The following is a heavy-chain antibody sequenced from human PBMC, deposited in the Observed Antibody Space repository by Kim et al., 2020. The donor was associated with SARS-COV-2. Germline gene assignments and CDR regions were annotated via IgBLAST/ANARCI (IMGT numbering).Heavy chain of an antibody. D-gene: IGHD6-19*01. V-gene: IGHV4-39*01. CDR3: ARLAVADSYYYGMDV. CDR1: GGSISSSSYY. CDR2: IYYSGST. J-gene: IGHJ6*02. Sequence: SETLSLTCTVSGGSISSSSYYWGWIRQPPGKGLEWSGSIYYSGSTYYNPSLKSRVTISVDTSKNQFSLKLSSVTAADTAVYYCARLAVADSYYYGMDVWGQGTTLTVSS.